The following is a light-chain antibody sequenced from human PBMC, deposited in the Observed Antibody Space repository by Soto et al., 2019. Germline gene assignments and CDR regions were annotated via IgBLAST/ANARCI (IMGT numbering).Light chain of an antibody. CDR3: QSYDSSLSRFV. CDR1: SSNIGAGYD. J-gene: IGLJ1*01. V-gene: IGLV1-40*01. Sequence: QSVLTQPPSVSGAPGQRVTISCTGSSSNIGAGYDVHWYQQLPGTAPKLLIYVNSNRPSGVPDRFSGSKSGTAASLAITGLLAEDEADYYCQSYDSSLSRFVFGTGTKLTVL. CDR2: VNS.